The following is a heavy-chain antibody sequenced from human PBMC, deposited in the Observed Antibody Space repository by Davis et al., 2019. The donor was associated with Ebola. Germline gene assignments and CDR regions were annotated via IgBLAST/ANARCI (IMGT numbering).Heavy chain of an antibody. V-gene: IGHV3-21*01. CDR2: ISSSSSYI. J-gene: IGHJ4*02. CDR1: GFTFSGSA. Sequence: GESLKISCAASGFTFSGSAMHWVRQAPGKGLEWVSSISSSSSYIYYADSVKGRFTISRDNAKNSLYLQMNSLRAEDTAVYYCARDDVSYYDSSGYFYWGQGTLVTVSS. D-gene: IGHD3-22*01. CDR3: ARDDVSYYDSSGYFY.